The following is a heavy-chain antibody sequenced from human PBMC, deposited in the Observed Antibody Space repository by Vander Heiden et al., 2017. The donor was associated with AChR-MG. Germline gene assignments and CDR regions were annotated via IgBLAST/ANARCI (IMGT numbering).Heavy chain of an antibody. CDR3: AKDRQGVRATFDY. D-gene: IGHD3-10*01. Sequence: QVQLVESGGGVVQPGRSLRLPCAPSGFTFRSYGMHWVRQAPGKGLEWVALILYDGSNQYYTDSVKGRFTISRDNSKNTLYLQMNSLRAEDTAVYYCAKDRQGVRATFDYWGQGTLVTVSS. V-gene: IGHV3-30*18. J-gene: IGHJ4*02. CDR2: ILYDGSNQ. CDR1: GFTFRSYG.